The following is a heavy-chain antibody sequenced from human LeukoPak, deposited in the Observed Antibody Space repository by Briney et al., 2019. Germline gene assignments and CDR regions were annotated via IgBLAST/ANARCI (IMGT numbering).Heavy chain of an antibody. V-gene: IGHV1-2*02. CDR1: GYTFTGYY. D-gene: IGHD3-3*01. CDR2: INPNSGGT. J-gene: IGHJ5*02. CDR3: ASYIRITIFGVVPGGFDP. Sequence: ASVKVSCKASGYTFTGYYMHWVRQAPAQGLEWMGWINPNSGGTNYAQKFQGRVTMTRDTSISTAYMELSRLRSDATAVYYCASYIRITIFGVVPGGFDPWGQGTLVTVSS.